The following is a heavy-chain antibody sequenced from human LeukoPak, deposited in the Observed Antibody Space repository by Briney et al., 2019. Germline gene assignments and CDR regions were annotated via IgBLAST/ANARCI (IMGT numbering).Heavy chain of an antibody. CDR1: GYTFTSYG. D-gene: IGHD6-19*01. V-gene: IGHV1-18*01. CDR2: ISAYNGNT. CDR3: ATNLGIAVVSAVDY. J-gene: IGHJ4*02. Sequence: AASVKVSCKASGYTFTSYGISWVRQAPGQGLEWMGWISAYNGNTNYAQKLQGRVTMTTDTSTSTAYMELRSLRSDDTAVYYCATNLGIAVVSAVDYWGQGTLVTVSS.